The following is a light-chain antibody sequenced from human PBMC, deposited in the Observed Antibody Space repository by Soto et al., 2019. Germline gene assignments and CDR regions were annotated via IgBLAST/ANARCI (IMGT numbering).Light chain of an antibody. Sequence: NFMLTQPHSVSASPGKTVTISCTRSRGSIASNYVQWYQQRPGSSPTTVIYQDDLRPSGVPDRFSGSIDSSSNSASLTISGLKTEDEADYYCQSYDSSNQVFGGGTKLTVL. V-gene: IGLV6-57*01. CDR2: QDD. J-gene: IGLJ3*02. CDR3: QSYDSSNQV. CDR1: RGSIASNY.